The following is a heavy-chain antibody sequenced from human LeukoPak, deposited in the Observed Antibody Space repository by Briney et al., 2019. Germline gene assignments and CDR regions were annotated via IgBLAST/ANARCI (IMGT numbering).Heavy chain of an antibody. CDR2: ISYDGSNK. Sequence: GGSLRLSCAASGFTFSSYGMHWVRQAPGKGLEWVAVISYDGSNKYYADSVKGRFTISRDNSKNTLYLQMNSLRAEDTAVYYCAKTRAIDYGDLDYWGQGTLVTVSS. V-gene: IGHV3-30*18. J-gene: IGHJ4*02. CDR1: GFTFSSYG. CDR3: AKTRAIDYGDLDY. D-gene: IGHD4-17*01.